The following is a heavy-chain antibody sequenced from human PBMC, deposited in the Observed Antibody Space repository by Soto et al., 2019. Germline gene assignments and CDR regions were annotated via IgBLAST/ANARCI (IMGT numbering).Heavy chain of an antibody. CDR3: AKERGSNSLHPSSTWFDT. J-gene: IGHJ5*02. V-gene: IGHV1-2*02. Sequence: QVQLVQSGAEVKKPGASVKVSCKASGYIFTDYHIHWVRQAPGQGRQFMGCINTDNGGAGSSQQFQGRVTVTRDTSISTFYLELSNLTSAATAVYFCAKERGSNSLHPSSTWFDTWGKGTLITVSS. D-gene: IGHD6-13*01. CDR1: GYIFTDYH. CDR2: INTDNGGA.